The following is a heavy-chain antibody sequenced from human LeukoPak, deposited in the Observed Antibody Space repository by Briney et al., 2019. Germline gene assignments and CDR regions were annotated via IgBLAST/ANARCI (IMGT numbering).Heavy chain of an antibody. CDR2: IQYGGNT. J-gene: IGHJ4*02. CDR3: VTYAGFDWHNCFDY. CDR1: GVSITNSRYY. V-gene: IGHV4-39*01. Sequence: PSETLSLTCTLSGVSITNSRYYWVWVRQPPGQELEWIGSIQYGGNTYYNPSLRSRVTLSVESFRNQFSMRPSSMTATDTAVYYCVTYAGFDWHNCFDYWGQGFLVTVSS. D-gene: IGHD3-16*01.